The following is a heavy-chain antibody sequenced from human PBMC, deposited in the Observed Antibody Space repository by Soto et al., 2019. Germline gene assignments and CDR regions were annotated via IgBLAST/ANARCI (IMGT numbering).Heavy chain of an antibody. V-gene: IGHV1-69*01. Sequence: QVQLVQSGAEVKKPGSSVKVSCKASGGTFSSYAISWVRQAPGQGLEWMGGIIPIFGTANYAQKFQGRDTITADESTSTAYMELSGLRSEDTAVYYCAADFWSGSEPGEWFDPWGQGTLVTVSS. CDR2: IIPIFGTA. J-gene: IGHJ5*02. D-gene: IGHD3-3*01. CDR1: GGTFSSYA. CDR3: AADFWSGSEPGEWFDP.